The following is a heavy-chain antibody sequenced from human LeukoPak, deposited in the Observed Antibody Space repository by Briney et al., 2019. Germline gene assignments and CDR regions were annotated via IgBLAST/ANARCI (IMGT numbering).Heavy chain of an antibody. D-gene: IGHD6-13*01. CDR2: ISSSSSTI. CDR1: GFTFSSYS. Sequence: GGSLRLSCAASGFTFSSYSMNWVRQAPGKGLEWVSYISSSSSTIYYADSVKGRFTISRDNSKNTLYLQMSSLRAEDTAVYYCVALGSSSWHNFDYWGQGTLVTVSS. J-gene: IGHJ4*02. V-gene: IGHV3-48*01. CDR3: VALGSSSWHNFDY.